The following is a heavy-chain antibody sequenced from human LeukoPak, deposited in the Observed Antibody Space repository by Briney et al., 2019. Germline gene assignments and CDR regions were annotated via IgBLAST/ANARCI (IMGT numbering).Heavy chain of an antibody. CDR1: GFSFTDFD. V-gene: IGHV3-23*01. CDR3: AKPVTGSIFDY. CDR2: TTHSGITT. J-gene: IGHJ4*02. D-gene: IGHD6-19*01. Sequence: GGSLRLSCTASGFSFTDFDMNWVRQAPGKGLEWVSHTTHSGITTHYADSVKGRFTISRDNSKSTLYLQMNSLRAEDTAVYYCAKPVTGSIFDYWGRGALVTVSS.